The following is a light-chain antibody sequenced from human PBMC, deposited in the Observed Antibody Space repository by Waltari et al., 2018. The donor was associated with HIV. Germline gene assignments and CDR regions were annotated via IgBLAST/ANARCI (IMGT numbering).Light chain of an antibody. Sequence: QSALTQPPSASGSPGQSVTISCTGTSNDVGAYNFVSWYQHHPGKAPKLIIYEVSKRPSGVPDRFSASKSANTASLTISGLQAEDEADYYCASYVSSTSYVFGTGTKVTVV. V-gene: IGLV2-8*01. J-gene: IGLJ1*01. CDR1: SNDVGAYNF. CDR3: ASYVSSTSYV. CDR2: EVS.